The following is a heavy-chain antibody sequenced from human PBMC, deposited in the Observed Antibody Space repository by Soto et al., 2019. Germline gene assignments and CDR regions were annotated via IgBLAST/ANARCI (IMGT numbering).Heavy chain of an antibody. Sequence: QVQLQESGPGLVRPSGTLSLTCSVSGASVVNGNWWSWVRQSPGKGLEWIGEVSLAGRNHYNPSLQSRVTISLDESKNQFSRILTSVTVADAAIYYCARRFQYWLPTFDWGRGTVVTVS. V-gene: IGHV4-4*02. CDR3: ARRFQYWLPTFD. CDR1: GASVVNGNW. D-gene: IGHD3-3*01. J-gene: IGHJ4*02. CDR2: VSLAGRN.